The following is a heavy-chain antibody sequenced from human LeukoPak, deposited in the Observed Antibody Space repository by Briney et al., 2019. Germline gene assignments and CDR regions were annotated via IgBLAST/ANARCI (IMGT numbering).Heavy chain of an antibody. Sequence: PGGSLRLSCAASAFSFSSYAMSWVRQAPGKGLEWVSSFGGSDDGDGTDYADSVKGRFTISRDNSKNTVYLQMNSLRAEDTAVYYCATRLIRGQGTLVTVSS. CDR1: AFSFSSYA. CDR3: ATRLI. J-gene: IGHJ4*02. D-gene: IGHD3-10*01. CDR2: FGGSDDGDGT. V-gene: IGHV3-23*01.